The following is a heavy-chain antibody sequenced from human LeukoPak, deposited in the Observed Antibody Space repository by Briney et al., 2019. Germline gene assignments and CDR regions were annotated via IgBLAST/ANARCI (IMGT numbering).Heavy chain of an antibody. J-gene: IGHJ6*02. D-gene: IGHD2/OR15-2a*01. V-gene: IGHV4-61*01. CDR2: IYYSGTT. CDR1: GGSVSSGSYY. Sequence: TSETLSLTCSVSGGSVSSGSYYWSWIRQPPGKGLEWIGDIYYSGTTNYSPSLKSRVTISVDTSKNQFSLKLSSVTAADTAVYYCARDYFTSYYYYGMDVWGQGTTVTVSS. CDR3: ARDYFTSYYYYGMDV.